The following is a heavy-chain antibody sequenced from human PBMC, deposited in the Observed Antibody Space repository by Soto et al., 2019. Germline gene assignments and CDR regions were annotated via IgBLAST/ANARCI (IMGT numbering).Heavy chain of an antibody. Sequence: PGGSLRLSCAASGFTFSSYAMNWVRQAPGKGLEWVSSISSSSSYIYYADSVKGRFTISRDNAKNSLYLQMNSLRAEDTAVYYCARGNLPHLRRVGTNSLYYFDYWGQGTLVTVSS. D-gene: IGHD1-1*01. CDR2: ISSSSSYI. CDR3: ARGNLPHLRRVGTNSLYYFDY. J-gene: IGHJ4*02. V-gene: IGHV3-21*01. CDR1: GFTFSSYA.